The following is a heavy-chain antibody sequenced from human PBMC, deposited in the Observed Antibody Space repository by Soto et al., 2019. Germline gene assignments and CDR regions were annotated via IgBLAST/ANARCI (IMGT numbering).Heavy chain of an antibody. V-gene: IGHV1-8*01. Sequence: GASVKVSCKASGYTFTSYDINWVRQATGQGLEWMGWMNPNSGNTGYAQKFQGRVTMTKNTLHLQMNSLRAGDTATYYCARDQDFRSDSTYYDRLDSWGQGTLVTVSS. D-gene: IGHD3-16*01. CDR1: GYTFTSYD. J-gene: IGHJ5*01. CDR3: ARDQDFRSDSTYYDRLDS. CDR2: MNPNSGNT.